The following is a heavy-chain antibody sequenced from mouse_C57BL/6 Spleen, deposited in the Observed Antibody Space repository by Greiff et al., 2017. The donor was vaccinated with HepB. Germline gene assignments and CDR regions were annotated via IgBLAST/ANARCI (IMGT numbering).Heavy chain of an antibody. CDR2: IRNKANNHAT. CDR1: GFTFSDAW. V-gene: IGHV6-6*01. CDR3: TRRWLLLFDY. D-gene: IGHD2-3*01. Sequence: EVHLVESGGGLVQPGGSMKLSCAASGFTFSDAWMDWVRQSPEKGLEWVAEIRNKANNHATYYAESVKGRFTISRDDSKSSVYLQMNSLRAEDTGIYYCTRRWLLLFDYWGQGTTLTVSS. J-gene: IGHJ2*01.